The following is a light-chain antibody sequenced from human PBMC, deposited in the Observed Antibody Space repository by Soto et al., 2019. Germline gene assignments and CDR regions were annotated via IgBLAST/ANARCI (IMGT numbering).Light chain of an antibody. Sequence: DIQMTQSPSSLSASVGDRVTISCRASQGIANYLAWYQQKPGKVPTLLIYAAATLHSGVPSRFSGSGSGTDFTLTISSLQPEDVATYYFQKHDSAPFTFGPGTKVDIK. V-gene: IGKV1-27*01. J-gene: IGKJ3*01. CDR3: QKHDSAPFT. CDR1: QGIANY. CDR2: AAA.